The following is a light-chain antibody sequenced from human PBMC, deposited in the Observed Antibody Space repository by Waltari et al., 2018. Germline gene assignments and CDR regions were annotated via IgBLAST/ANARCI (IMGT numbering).Light chain of an antibody. J-gene: IGLJ3*02. Sequence: QTVVTQEPSLLVSPGGTVTLTCALTSGSVSTTSYATWYQQTPGQPPRTLVYKGTSRSSGVPDRFSGSVLGNTVALTITGAQADDESNYYCSLYMGSGIWVFGGGTKLTVL. CDR2: KGT. V-gene: IGLV8-61*01. CDR3: SLYMGSGIWV. CDR1: SGSVSTTSY.